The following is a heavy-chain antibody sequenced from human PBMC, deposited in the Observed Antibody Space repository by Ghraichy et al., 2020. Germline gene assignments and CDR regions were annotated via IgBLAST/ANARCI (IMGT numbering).Heavy chain of an antibody. CDR2: INPNSGGT. V-gene: IGHV1-2*02. D-gene: IGHD6-6*01. J-gene: IGHJ6*02. CDR1: GYTFTGYY. Sequence: ASVKVSCKASGYTFTGYYMHWVRQAPGQGLEWMGWINPNSGGTNYAQKFQGRVTMTRDTSISTAYMELSRLRSDDTAVYYCARDSSSSSESVPYYYYGMDVWGQGTTVTVSS. CDR3: ARDSSSSSESVPYYYYGMDV.